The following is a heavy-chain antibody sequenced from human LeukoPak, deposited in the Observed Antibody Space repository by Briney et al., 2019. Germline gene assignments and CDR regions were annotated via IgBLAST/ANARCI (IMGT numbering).Heavy chain of an antibody. J-gene: IGHJ6*03. V-gene: IGHV3-74*01. CDR2: INTDGSST. CDR3: ARDYCSGGSCYYYYYMDV. D-gene: IGHD2-15*01. CDR1: GFTFSSYW. Sequence: GGSLRLSCAASGFTFSSYWMHWVRQAPGKGLVWVSRINTDGSSTSYADSVKGRFTISRDNAKNTLYLQMNSLRAEDTAVYYCARDYCSGGSCYYYYYMDVWGKGTTVTVSS.